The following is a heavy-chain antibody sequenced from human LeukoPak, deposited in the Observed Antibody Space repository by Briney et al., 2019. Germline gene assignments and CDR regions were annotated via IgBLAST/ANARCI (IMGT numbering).Heavy chain of an antibody. CDR3: ARLGAAGGYPHDAFDI. V-gene: IGHV3-7*01. D-gene: IGHD3-16*01. J-gene: IGHJ3*02. Sequence: GGSLRLSCAASGFTFSNYAMTWVRQAPGKGLEWVAHIKEDGSEKYYVDSVKGRFTISRDNAKNSLYLQMNSLRAEDTAVYYCARLGAAGGYPHDAFDIWGQGTMVTVSS. CDR1: GFTFSNYA. CDR2: IKEDGSEK.